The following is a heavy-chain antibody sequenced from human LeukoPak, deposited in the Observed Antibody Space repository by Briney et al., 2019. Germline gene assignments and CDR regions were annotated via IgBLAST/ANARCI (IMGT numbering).Heavy chain of an antibody. CDR2: MNPNSGNT. D-gene: IGHD3-22*01. Sequence: ASVKVSCKASGYTFTSYDINWVRQATGQGLEWMGWMNPNSGNTGYAQKFQGRVTITRNTSISTAYMELSSLRSQDTAVYYCARSRRDSSGYCFDYWGQGTLVTVSS. CDR1: GYTFTSYD. V-gene: IGHV1-8*03. J-gene: IGHJ4*02. CDR3: ARSRRDSSGYCFDY.